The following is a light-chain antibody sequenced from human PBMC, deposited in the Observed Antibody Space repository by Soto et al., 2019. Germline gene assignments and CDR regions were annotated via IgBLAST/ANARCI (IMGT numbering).Light chain of an antibody. V-gene: IGLV1-47*01. J-gene: IGLJ1*01. CDR1: NSNIGSHY. CDR3: AAWDDRMSGFYV. Sequence: QSLLTQPPSASGTPGQRVTISCSGSNSNIGSHYVHWYQHLPGTAPKLLIYRNNQRPSGVPDRFFGSKSGTSASLAISGRRSEDEADYYCAAWDDRMSGFYVIGHGTKVTVL. CDR2: RNN.